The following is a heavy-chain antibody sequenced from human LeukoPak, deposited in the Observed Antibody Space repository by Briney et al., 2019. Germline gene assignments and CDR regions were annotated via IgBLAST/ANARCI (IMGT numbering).Heavy chain of an antibody. J-gene: IGHJ4*02. V-gene: IGHV3-23*01. CDR3: AREESAAGTPLDY. CDR2: ISGSGGSP. CDR1: GFTFSRYG. D-gene: IGHD6-13*01. Sequence: GGSLRLSCAASGFTFSRYGMTWVRQAPGKGLEWVSAISGSGGSPFYADSVKGRFTISRDNSKNSLYLQMNSLRAEDTAVYYCAREESAAGTPLDYWGQGTLVTVSS.